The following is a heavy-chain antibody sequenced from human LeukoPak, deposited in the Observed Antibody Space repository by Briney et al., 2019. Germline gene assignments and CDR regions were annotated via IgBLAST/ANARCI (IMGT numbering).Heavy chain of an antibody. J-gene: IGHJ4*02. V-gene: IGHV3-74*01. CDR1: GFTFSGNW. Sequence: PGGSLRLSCEASGFTFSGNWMHWVRQAPGKGLVWVSRINGDGRSTNYADFVKGRFTISRDNAKNTLYLQMNSLRAEDTAVYYCAKGIAAGPYYFDYWGQGTLVTVSS. CDR3: AKGIAAGPYYFDY. D-gene: IGHD6-13*01. CDR2: INGDGRST.